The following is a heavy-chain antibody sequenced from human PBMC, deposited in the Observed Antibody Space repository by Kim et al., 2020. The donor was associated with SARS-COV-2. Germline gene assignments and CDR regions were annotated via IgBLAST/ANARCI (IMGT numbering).Heavy chain of an antibody. D-gene: IGHD4-17*01. V-gene: IGHV1-69*04. J-gene: IGHJ6*02. CDR1: GGTFSSYA. CDR3: ASWGSPTVTTRWVYYYYGMDV. CDR2: IIPILGIA. Sequence: SVKVSCKASGGTFSSYAISWVRQAPGQGLEWMGRIIPILGIANYAQKFQGRVTITADKSTSTAYMELSSLRSEDTAVYYCASWGSPTVTTRWVYYYYGMDVWGQGTTVTVSS.